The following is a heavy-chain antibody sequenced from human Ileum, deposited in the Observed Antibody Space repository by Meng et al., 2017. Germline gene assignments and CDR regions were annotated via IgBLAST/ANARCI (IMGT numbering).Heavy chain of an antibody. Sequence: QVHLVQSGAEVKKPGASVKVSCKASGYTFTGYHMHWVRQAPGQGLEWMGRINPNSGGTIYAQKFQGRVTMTRDTSINTGYMELSRLRSDDTAVYYCAIITAGGAWGQGTLVTVSS. CDR1: GYTFTGYH. D-gene: IGHD1-20*01. V-gene: IGHV1-2*06. CDR2: INPNSGGT. CDR3: AIITAGGA. J-gene: IGHJ5*02.